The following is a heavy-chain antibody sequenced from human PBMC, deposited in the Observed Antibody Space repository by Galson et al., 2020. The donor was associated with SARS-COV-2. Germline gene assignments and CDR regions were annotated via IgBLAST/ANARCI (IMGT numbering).Heavy chain of an antibody. D-gene: IGHD3-22*01. Sequence: SETLSLTCTVSGGSVSSGSYYWSWIRQPPGKGLEWIGYIYYSGSTNYNPSHKSRVTISVDTSKNQFSLKLSSVTAADTAVYYCARGIVVAEGDYYYYYGMDVWGQGTTVTVSS. J-gene: IGHJ6*02. CDR3: ARGIVVAEGDYYYYYGMDV. V-gene: IGHV4-61*01. CDR1: GGSVSSGSYY. CDR2: IYYSGST.